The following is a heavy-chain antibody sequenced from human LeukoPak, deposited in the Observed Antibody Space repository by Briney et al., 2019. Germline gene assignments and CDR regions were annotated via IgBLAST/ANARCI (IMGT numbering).Heavy chain of an antibody. CDR1: GFTFSTYG. CDR3: AKDQSGNHIDY. V-gene: IGHV3-33*06. CDR2: IWHDGSDK. J-gene: IGHJ4*02. D-gene: IGHD4-23*01. Sequence: GGSLRLSCVVSGFTFSTYGMHWVRQAPGKGLEWVAVIWHDGSDKYYADSVKGRFTISRDNSKNTLYLQMNSLRAEDTAVYYCAKDQSGNHIDYWGQGTLVTVSS.